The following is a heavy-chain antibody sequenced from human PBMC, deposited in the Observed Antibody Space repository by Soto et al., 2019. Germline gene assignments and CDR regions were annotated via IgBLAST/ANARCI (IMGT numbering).Heavy chain of an antibody. CDR1: GFTFGNYA. D-gene: IGHD3-10*01. CDR3: AKDRVLLWLSAFDI. J-gene: IGHJ3*02. V-gene: IGHV3-23*01. Sequence: GGSLRLSCAASGFTFGNYAFSWVRQAPGKGLEWVSVISDGGDAKYSVDSVKGRFTTSRDNSKNTVYLQMNSLRAEDTAVYYCAKDRVLLWLSAFDIWGQGTMVTVSS. CDR2: ISDGGDAK.